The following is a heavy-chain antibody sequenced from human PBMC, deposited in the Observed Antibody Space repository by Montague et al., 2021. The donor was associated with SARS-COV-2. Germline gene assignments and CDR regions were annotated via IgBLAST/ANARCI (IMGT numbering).Heavy chain of an antibody. Sequence: SETLSLTCIVSGGSTNYYYWSWIRQSPGKGLEWIGYMYYSGSTNYNPSLKSRVTMSIDRSKNQFSLKPRSVTAADTAVYYCARVARYCTNGVCQTYYYYGLDVWGQGTTVTASS. V-gene: IGHV4-59*01. CDR2: MYYSGST. CDR1: GGSTNYYY. D-gene: IGHD2-8*01. CDR3: ARVARYCTNGVCQTYYYYGLDV. J-gene: IGHJ6*02.